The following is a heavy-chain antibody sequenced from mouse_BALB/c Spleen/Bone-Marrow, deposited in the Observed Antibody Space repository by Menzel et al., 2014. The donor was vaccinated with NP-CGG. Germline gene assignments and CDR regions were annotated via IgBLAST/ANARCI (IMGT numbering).Heavy chain of an antibody. CDR2: IDPETGGT. V-gene: IGHV1-15*01. J-gene: IGHJ3*01. CDR1: GYTFTDYE. Sequence: QVQLQQSGAELVRPGASVTLSCKASGYTFTDYEMHWVKQTPVHGLEWIGAIDPETGGTAYNQKFKGKATLTADKSSSTAYMELRSLTSEDSAVHYCTRSETGPFAYWGQGTLVTVSA. CDR3: TRSETGPFAY. D-gene: IGHD4-1*01.